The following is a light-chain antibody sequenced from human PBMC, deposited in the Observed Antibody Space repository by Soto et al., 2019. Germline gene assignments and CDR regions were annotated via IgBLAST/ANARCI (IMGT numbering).Light chain of an antibody. Sequence: QSVLAQPPSASGSPGQSVTISCTGTSSDVGANNYDSWYQHHPGKAPKLIIYDVTERPSGVPDRFSGSKSGNTASLTVSGLQSEDEADYYCGSYAGSNSWVFGGGTKLTVL. CDR3: GSYAGSNSWV. CDR2: DVT. V-gene: IGLV2-8*01. J-gene: IGLJ3*02. CDR1: SSDVGANNY.